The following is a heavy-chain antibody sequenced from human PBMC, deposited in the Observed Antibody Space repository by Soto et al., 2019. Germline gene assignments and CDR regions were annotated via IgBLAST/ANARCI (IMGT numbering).Heavy chain of an antibody. CDR3: ARGGGFSGSNWFDP. V-gene: IGHV4-34*01. D-gene: IGHD3-22*01. CDR2: INHSGST. Sequence: PSETLSLTCAVYGGSFIGYYWSWILQPPGKGLEWIGEINHSGSTNYNPSLKSRVTISVDTSKNQFSLKLSSVTAADTAVYYCARGGGFSGSNWFDPWGQRTLVTVSS. J-gene: IGHJ5*02. CDR1: GGSFIGYY.